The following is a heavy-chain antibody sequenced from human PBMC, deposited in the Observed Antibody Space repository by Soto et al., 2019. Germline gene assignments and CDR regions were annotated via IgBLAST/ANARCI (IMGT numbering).Heavy chain of an antibody. CDR2: ISTYNGNT. CDR3: ARVTRGSGDWFDP. CDR1: SETFASYD. J-gene: IGHJ5*02. V-gene: IGHV1-18*01. Sequence: VASVKVSCKASSETFASYDITWVRQAPGQGLEWMGWISTYNGNTKYAQNVQGRVSMTTDTSTSTAYMELRSLKSDDTAVYYCARVTRGSGDWFDPWGQGTLVTVSS. D-gene: IGHD6-19*01.